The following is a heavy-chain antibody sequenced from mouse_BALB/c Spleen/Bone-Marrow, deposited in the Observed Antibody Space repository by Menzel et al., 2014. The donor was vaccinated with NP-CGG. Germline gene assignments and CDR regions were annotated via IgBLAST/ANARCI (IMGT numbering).Heavy chain of an antibody. Sequence: VQLKESGPGLVKPSQSLSLPCTVTGYSITSDYAWNWIRQFPGNKLEWMGYISYSGFTSYNPSLKSRISITRDTSKNQFFLQLNSVTTEDTATYYCSRDYRYDTWFSYWGQGTLVTVSA. CDR2: ISYSGFT. D-gene: IGHD2-14*01. V-gene: IGHV3-2*02. J-gene: IGHJ3*01. CDR3: SRDYRYDTWFSY. CDR1: GYSITSDYA.